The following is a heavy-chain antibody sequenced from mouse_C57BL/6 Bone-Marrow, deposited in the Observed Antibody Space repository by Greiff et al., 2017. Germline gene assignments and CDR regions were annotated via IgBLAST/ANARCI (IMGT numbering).Heavy chain of an antibody. J-gene: IGHJ1*03. CDR3: ARGTLLLRYQRYFDV. V-gene: IGHV1-64*01. CDR1: GYTFTSYW. D-gene: IGHD1-1*01. CDR2: IHPNSGST. Sequence: QVQLQQPGAELVKPGASVKLSCKASGYTFTSYWMHWVKQRPGQGLEWIGMIHPNSGSTNYNEKFKSKATLTVDKSSSTAYMQLSSLTSEDSAVYYCARGTLLLRYQRYFDVWGTGTTVTVSS.